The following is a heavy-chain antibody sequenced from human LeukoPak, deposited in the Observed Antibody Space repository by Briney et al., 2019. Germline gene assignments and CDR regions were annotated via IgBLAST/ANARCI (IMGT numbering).Heavy chain of an antibody. V-gene: IGHV1-8*01. CDR2: MNPNNGGT. CDR1: GYTFTIYD. CDR3: ARNYGDYGMDV. D-gene: IGHD4-17*01. J-gene: IGHJ6*02. Sequence: ASVKVSCKASGYTFTIYDINWVRQAPGQGLEWVGWMNPNNGGTVYAQKFQGRVTMTRDTSTGTLYMELNSLKSEDTAVYYCARNYGDYGMDVWGQGTTVTVSS.